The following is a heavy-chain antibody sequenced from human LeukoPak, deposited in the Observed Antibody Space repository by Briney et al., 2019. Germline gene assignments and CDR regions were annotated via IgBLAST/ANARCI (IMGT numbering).Heavy chain of an antibody. V-gene: IGHV3-74*01. J-gene: IGHJ6*03. Sequence: GGSLRLSCAASGFTFSSYWMHWVRQAPGKGLVWVSRINSDGSSTSYADSVKGRFTISRDNAKNTLYLQMNSLRAEDTAVYYCASLGDIVVVPAAISYYYYYMDVWGKGTTVTASS. CDR3: ASLGDIVVVPAAISYYYYYMDV. CDR1: GFTFSSYW. CDR2: INSDGSST. D-gene: IGHD2-2*02.